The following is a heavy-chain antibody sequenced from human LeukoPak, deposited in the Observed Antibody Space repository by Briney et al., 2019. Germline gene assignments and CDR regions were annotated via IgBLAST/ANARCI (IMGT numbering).Heavy chain of an antibody. CDR3: ARVRSVGATPGGLFDY. D-gene: IGHD1-26*01. V-gene: IGHV3-23*01. J-gene: IGHJ4*02. Sequence: GGSLRLSCAASGFTFSSYAMSWVRQAPGKGLEWVSVISGSGDNTYYADSVKGRFTVSRDNSKNTLYLQMNSLRAEDTAVYYCARVRSVGATPGGLFDYWGQGTLVTVSS. CDR2: ISGSGDNT. CDR1: GFTFSSYA.